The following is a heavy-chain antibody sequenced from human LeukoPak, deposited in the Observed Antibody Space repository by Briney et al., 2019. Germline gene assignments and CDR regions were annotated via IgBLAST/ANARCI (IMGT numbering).Heavy chain of an antibody. CDR1: GFTFSSYS. J-gene: IGHJ4*02. Sequence: TGGSLRLSCAASGFTFSSYSMNWVSQAPGKGLEWVSSISSSSSYIYYADSVKGRFTISRDNAKNSLYLQMNSLRAEDTAVYYCAREGIAAAGIDYWGQGTLVTVSS. CDR2: ISSSSSYI. D-gene: IGHD6-13*01. CDR3: AREGIAAAGIDY. V-gene: IGHV3-21*01.